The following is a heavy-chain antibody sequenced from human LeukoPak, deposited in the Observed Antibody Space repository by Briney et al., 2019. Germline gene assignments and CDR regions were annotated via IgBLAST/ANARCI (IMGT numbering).Heavy chain of an antibody. CDR2: ISAYNGDT. CDR1: GYTFTSYG. D-gene: IGHD2-2*01. CDR3: ARSDCSSTTCYVTFDY. J-gene: IGHJ4*02. V-gene: IGHV1-18*01. Sequence: ASVKVSCKASGYTFTSYGISWVRQAPGQGLEWMGWISAYNGDTNYAQTLQGRVTMTTDASTSTAYMDLRSLRSDDTAVYYCARSDCSSTTCYVTFDYWRQGTLVSVSS.